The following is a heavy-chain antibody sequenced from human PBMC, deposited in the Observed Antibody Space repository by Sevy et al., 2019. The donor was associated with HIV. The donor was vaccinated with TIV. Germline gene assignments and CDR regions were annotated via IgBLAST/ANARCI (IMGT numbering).Heavy chain of an antibody. J-gene: IGHJ6*02. Sequence: ASVKVSCKASGYTFTSYGISWVRQAPGQGLEWMAWISAYNRNTNYPQKLQGRVTMTTDTSTSIAYMELRSLRCVDTAAYYCAREGRGRYCSGGSCYSGRYYYYYGMDVWGQGTTVTVSS. CDR1: GYTFTSYG. CDR3: AREGRGRYCSGGSCYSGRYYYYYGMDV. D-gene: IGHD2-15*01. V-gene: IGHV1-18*01. CDR2: ISAYNRNT.